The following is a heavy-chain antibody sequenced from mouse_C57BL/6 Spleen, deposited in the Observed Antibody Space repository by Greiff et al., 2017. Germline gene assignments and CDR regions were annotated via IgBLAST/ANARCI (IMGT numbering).Heavy chain of an antibody. V-gene: IGHV1-82*01. D-gene: IGHD1-1*01. J-gene: IGHJ2*01. Sequence: QVQLQQSGPELVKPGASVKISCKASGYAFSSSWMNWVKQRPGKGLEWIGRIYPGDGDTNYNGKFKGKATLTADKSSSTAYMQLSSLTSEDSAVYFCARGNYYVSSYFDYWGQGTTLTVSS. CDR1: GYAFSSSW. CDR3: ARGNYYVSSYFDY. CDR2: IYPGDGDT.